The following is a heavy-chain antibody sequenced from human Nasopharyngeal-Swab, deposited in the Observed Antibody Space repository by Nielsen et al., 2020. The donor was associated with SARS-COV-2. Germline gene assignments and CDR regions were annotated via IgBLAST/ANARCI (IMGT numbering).Heavy chain of an antibody. D-gene: IGHD3-3*01. J-gene: IGHJ5*02. CDR3: ARARDRVTIFGVVRVWFDP. CDR1: GYSISSGYY. CDR2: IYYSGTT. V-gene: IGHV4-38-2*02. Sequence: SETLSLTCPVSGYSISSGYYWGWIRQPPGKGLEWIGKIYYSGTTFYNPSLKSRVTISVATSKNQFSLKLTSVTAADTAVYYCARARDRVTIFGVVRVWFDPWGQGTLVTVSS.